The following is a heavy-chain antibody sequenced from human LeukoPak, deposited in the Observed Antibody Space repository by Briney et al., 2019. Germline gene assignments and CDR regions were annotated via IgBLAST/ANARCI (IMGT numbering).Heavy chain of an antibody. D-gene: IGHD6-19*01. V-gene: IGHV3-23*01. CDR2: IGGRGDNT. CDR1: GFTFNRFC. CDR3: AIDLWASETVIGTSGLADS. Sequence: GGSLRLSCGASGFTFNRFCMSWVRQAPGKGLEWVSAIGGRGDNTWYADSVKGRFTISRDNSKNILYLQMNSLRAEDTAMYYCAIDLWASETVIGTSGLADSWGQGTLVTVST. J-gene: IGHJ4*02.